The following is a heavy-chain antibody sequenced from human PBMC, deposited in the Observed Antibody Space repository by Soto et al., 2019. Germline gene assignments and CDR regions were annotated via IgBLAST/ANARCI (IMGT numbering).Heavy chain of an antibody. CDR1: GFTFSSYA. V-gene: IGHV3-30-3*01. Sequence: QVQLVESGGGVVQPGRSLRLSCAASGFTFSSYAMHWVRQAPGKGLEWVAVISYDGSNKYYADCVKGRFTISRDNSKNTLYLEMNSLRAEDTAVYYCARAFPSGWYGTPFYYYYGMDVWGQGTTVTVSS. J-gene: IGHJ6*02. CDR3: ARAFPSGWYGTPFYYYYGMDV. D-gene: IGHD6-19*01. CDR2: ISYDGSNK.